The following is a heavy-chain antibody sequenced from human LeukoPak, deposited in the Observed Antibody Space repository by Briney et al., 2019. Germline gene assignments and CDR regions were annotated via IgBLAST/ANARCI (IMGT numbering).Heavy chain of an antibody. J-gene: IGHJ3*02. V-gene: IGHV4-39*01. CDR1: GGSISSSSYF. D-gene: IGHD5-18*01. Sequence: PSETLSLTCTVSGGSISSSSYFWGWVRQPAGEGLEWVGSIYYSGSTYYNPSLESRVTISVDTSKNQFSLKLSSVTAADTAVYYCAFETAMGAFDIWGQGTMVTVSS. CDR2: IYYSGST. CDR3: AFETAMGAFDI.